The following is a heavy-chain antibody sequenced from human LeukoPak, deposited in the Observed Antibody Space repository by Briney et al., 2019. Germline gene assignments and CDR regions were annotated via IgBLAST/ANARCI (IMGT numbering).Heavy chain of an antibody. V-gene: IGHV3-7*01. CDR2: IKQDGSDK. CDR3: ARASAVAGTRDY. CDR1: GFPFIGFG. Sequence: GGSLRSSCQAPGFPFIGFGISGAAQAPGKGLEWVANIKQDGSDKYYVDSVKGRFTISRDNAKNSLSLQMNSLRAEDTAVYYCARASAVAGTRDYWGQGTLVTVSP. D-gene: IGHD6-19*01. J-gene: IGHJ4*02.